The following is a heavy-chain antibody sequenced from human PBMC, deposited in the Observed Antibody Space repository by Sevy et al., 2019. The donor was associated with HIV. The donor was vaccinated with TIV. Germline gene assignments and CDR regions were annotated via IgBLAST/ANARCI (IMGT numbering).Heavy chain of an antibody. CDR3: ARDRRDGYKDFDY. Sequence: GGSLKLSCAASGFTFSSYAMHRVRQAPGKGLERVAVISYYGSNKYYADSVKGRFPISRDNSKNTLYLQMNSLRAEDTAVYYCARDRRDGYKDFDYWGQGTLVTVSS. D-gene: IGHD5-12*01. V-gene: IGHV3-30-3*01. J-gene: IGHJ4*02. CDR2: ISYYGSNK. CDR1: GFTFSSYA.